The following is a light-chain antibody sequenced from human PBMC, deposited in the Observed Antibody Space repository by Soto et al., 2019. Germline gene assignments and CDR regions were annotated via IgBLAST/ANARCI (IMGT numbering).Light chain of an antibody. V-gene: IGKV2-28*01. CDR1: QSLLHSNGYNY. J-gene: IGKJ2*01. Sequence: DIVMTQSPLSLPVTPGEPASISCRSSQSLLHSNGYNYLDWYLQKPGQSPQLLIYLGSNRASGVPDRFRGSGSGTDFALKISRVEAEDVGVYYCMQALQTPLYTFGQGTKLEIK. CDR3: MQALQTPLYT. CDR2: LGS.